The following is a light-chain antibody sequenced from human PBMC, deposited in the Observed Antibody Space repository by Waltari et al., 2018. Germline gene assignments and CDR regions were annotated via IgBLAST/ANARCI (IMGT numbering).Light chain of an antibody. CDR3: CSYVGGGTLV. CDR1: SNDVGGYHF. Sequence: QSALTQPASVSGSPGQSIPISCVGTSNDVGGYHFVSWYQQHPGKVPKLMIYDVSKRPSGISYRFSGSKSGNTASLTISGLQAEDEADYYCCSYVGGGTLVFGGGTSVTVL. CDR2: DVS. J-gene: IGLJ2*01. V-gene: IGLV2-23*02.